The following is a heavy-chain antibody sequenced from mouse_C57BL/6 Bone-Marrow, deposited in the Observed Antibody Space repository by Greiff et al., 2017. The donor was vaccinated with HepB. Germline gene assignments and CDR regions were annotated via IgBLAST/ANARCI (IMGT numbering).Heavy chain of an antibody. V-gene: IGHV5-6*01. CDR3: ARHVTTVPAMYY. J-gene: IGHJ4*01. D-gene: IGHD1-1*01. CDR2: ISSGGSYT. Sequence: VQLKESGGDLVKPGGSLKLSCAASGFTFSSYGMSWVRQTPDKRLEWVATISSGGSYTYYPDSVKGRFTISRDNAKNTLYLQMSSLKSEDTAMYYCARHVTTVPAMYYFHQVTSVTVSS. CDR1: GFTFSSYG.